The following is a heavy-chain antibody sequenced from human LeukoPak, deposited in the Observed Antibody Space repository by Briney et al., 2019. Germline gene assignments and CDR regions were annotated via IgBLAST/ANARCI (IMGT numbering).Heavy chain of an antibody. Sequence: SSETLSLTCTVPGGSIRSSSYYWGWIRQPPGRGLEWIGSIYYSGSTYYNPSLKSRVTISVDTSKNQFSLKLSSVTAADTAVYYCARSVEMGPHYDFWSGYFDYWGQGTLVTVSS. J-gene: IGHJ4*02. V-gene: IGHV4-39*01. CDR2: IYYSGST. CDR3: ARSVEMGPHYDFWSGYFDY. D-gene: IGHD3-3*01. CDR1: GGSIRSSSYY.